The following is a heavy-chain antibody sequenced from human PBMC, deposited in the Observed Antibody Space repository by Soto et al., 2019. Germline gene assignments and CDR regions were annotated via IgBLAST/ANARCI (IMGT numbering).Heavy chain of an antibody. D-gene: IGHD2-15*01. CDR2: INHSGST. Sequence: SVTLSLTCAGYGWAFSGYYWSWFRQPPGKGLEWIGEINHSGSTNYNPSLKSRVTISVDTSKNQFSLKLSSVTAADTAVYYCARGPRPSLRYCSGGSCYSGAYYYGMDVWGQGTTVT. V-gene: IGHV4-34*01. CDR1: GWAFSGYY. CDR3: ARGPRPSLRYCSGGSCYSGAYYYGMDV. J-gene: IGHJ6*02.